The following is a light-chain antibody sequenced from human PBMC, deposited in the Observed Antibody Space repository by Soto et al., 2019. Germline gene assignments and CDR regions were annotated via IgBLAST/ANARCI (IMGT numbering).Light chain of an antibody. CDR3: CSYAGSNTLI. CDR1: SSDVGIFNY. J-gene: IGLJ2*01. CDR2: EVN. Sequence: QSALTQPPSASGSPGQSVTISCTGISSDVGIFNYVSWYQQHPDQAPKLLIFEVNKRPSGVPDRFSASKSGNTASLTVSGLQAEDEADYYCCSYAGSNTLIFGGGTKLTVL. V-gene: IGLV2-8*01.